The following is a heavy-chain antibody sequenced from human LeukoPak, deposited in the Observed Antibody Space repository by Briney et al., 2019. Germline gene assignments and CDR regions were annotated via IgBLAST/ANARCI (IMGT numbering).Heavy chain of an antibody. Sequence: GGSLRLSCATSGFNFDRYTIHWVRQAPGKGLEWVSLAGWAGGTTYYSDSVRGRFTISRDSGKNSMYLQMNSLTTDDTAFYFCAKELDTMFFDYWGQGALVTVSS. CDR2: AGWAGGTT. J-gene: IGHJ4*02. D-gene: IGHD5-18*01. V-gene: IGHV3-43*01. CDR1: GFNFDRYT. CDR3: AKELDTMFFDY.